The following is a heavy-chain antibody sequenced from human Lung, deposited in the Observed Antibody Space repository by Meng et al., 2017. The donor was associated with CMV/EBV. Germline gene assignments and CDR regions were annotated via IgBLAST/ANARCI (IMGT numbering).Heavy chain of an antibody. J-gene: IGHJ6*02. V-gene: IGHV4-59*01. D-gene: IGHD3-22*01. CDR3: ARGRDDDISLGYYYNRGFDV. Sequence: ETXSLTXTVSGGSITSYYWNWIRQPPGKKLEWIGDISHSGTSSYNPSLKSRVIITVDTSRNQFSLKLTSVAAADTAVYFCARGRDDDISLGYYYNRGFDVWGRGATVTVSS. CDR2: ISHSGTS. CDR1: GGSITSYY.